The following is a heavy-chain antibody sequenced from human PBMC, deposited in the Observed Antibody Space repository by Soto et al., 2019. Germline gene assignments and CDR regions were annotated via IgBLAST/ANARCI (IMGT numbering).Heavy chain of an antibody. J-gene: IGHJ4*02. Sequence: PGGSLRLSCTASEFSFSSYAMHWIRQSPSKGLEWVAVISFNGNSLHYADSVKDRFTISRDNSKSTLYLQMNNMRTEDTAAYYCARTFDTITYYFDYWGQGTLVTVSS. V-gene: IGHV3-30-3*01. CDR3: ARTFDTITYYFDY. D-gene: IGHD3-9*01. CDR2: ISFNGNSL. CDR1: EFSFSSYA.